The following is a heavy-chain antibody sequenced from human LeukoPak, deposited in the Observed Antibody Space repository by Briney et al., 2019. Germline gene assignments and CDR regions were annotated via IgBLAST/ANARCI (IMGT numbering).Heavy chain of an antibody. CDR1: GITFSSYS. D-gene: IGHD6-13*01. CDR3: ARMRANWYEDY. CDR2: ITTTFYT. J-gene: IGHJ4*02. V-gene: IGHV3-21*01. Sequence: PGGSLRLSCAASGITFSSYSFNWVRQVPGKGLEWVSSITTTFYTYYTDSVKGRFTISRDNAKNSLYLQMISLRAEDTAVYYCARMRANWYEDYWGQGTLVTVSS.